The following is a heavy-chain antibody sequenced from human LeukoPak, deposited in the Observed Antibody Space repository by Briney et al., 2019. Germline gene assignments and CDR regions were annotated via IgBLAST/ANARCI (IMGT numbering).Heavy chain of an antibody. V-gene: IGHV3-30*18. CDR1: GFTFSSYA. CDR2: ISSDETNI. D-gene: IGHD2-15*01. Sequence: GSLRLSCAASGFTFSSYAMSWVRQAPGKGLEWVAVISSDETNIRYGDSVKGRFTVSRDNAKNTLYLQMNSLRAEDTAVYYCAKDPYRVVFATGNYLDPWGQGTLVTVSS. J-gene: IGHJ5*02. CDR3: AKDPYRVVFATGNYLDP.